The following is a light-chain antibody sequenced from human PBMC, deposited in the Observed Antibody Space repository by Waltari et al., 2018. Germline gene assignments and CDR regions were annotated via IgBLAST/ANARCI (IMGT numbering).Light chain of an antibody. Sequence: QSALTQPASVSGSPGQTIAISCTGTSSDIGSYNYVSWYQQHPGQAPKLLIYDVNQRPSGVSQRFSGSKSGNTASLTISGLRAEDEADFYCSSYTSSSTLYVFGSGTKVTVL. CDR3: SSYTSSSTLYV. CDR2: DVN. J-gene: IGLJ1*01. CDR1: SSDIGSYNY. V-gene: IGLV2-14*01.